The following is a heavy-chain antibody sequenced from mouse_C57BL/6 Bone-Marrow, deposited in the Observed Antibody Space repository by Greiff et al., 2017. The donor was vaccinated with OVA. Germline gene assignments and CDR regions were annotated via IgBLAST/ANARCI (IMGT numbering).Heavy chain of an antibody. V-gene: IGHV14-4*01. CDR2: IDPENGDT. CDR3: TYYGNIDY. Sequence: EVHLVESGAELVRPGASVKLSCTASGFNFKDDYMHWVKQRPEQGLEWIGWIDPENGDTEYASKFQGKATITADTSSNTAYLQLSSLTSEDTAVYYCTYYGNIDYWGQGTTLTVSS. CDR1: GFNFKDDY. D-gene: IGHD2-1*01. J-gene: IGHJ2*01.